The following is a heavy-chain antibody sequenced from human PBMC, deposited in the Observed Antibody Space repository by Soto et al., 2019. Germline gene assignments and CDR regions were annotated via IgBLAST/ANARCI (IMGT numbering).Heavy chain of an antibody. J-gene: IGHJ3*02. CDR3: ASKASDAFDI. CDR2: TYPGDSDT. V-gene: IGHV5-51*01. Sequence: VESLTISCKGSGYSFTSYWIVWVRQMPGKGLEWMGITYPGDSDTRYSPSFQGQVTISADKSIRTAYLQWSSLKASDTAMYYCASKASDAFDIWGRGTSVTVSS. CDR1: GYSFTSYW.